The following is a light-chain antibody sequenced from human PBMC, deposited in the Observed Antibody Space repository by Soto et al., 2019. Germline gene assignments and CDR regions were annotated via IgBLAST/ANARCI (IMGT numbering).Light chain of an antibody. CDR2: AAS. J-gene: IGKJ2*01. CDR3: QQYGGSPRT. V-gene: IGKV3-20*01. Sequence: EIVLTQSPGTLSLSPGERATLSCRASQSISNSLAWYQQRPGQSPRLLIYAASSRATGVPDRFSGGGSATDFRLTVSRLEPEDFAVYYCQQYGGSPRTFGQGTKLEIK. CDR1: QSISNS.